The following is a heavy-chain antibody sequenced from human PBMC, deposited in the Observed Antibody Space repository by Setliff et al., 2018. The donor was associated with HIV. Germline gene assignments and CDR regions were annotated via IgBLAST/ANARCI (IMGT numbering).Heavy chain of an antibody. CDR2: IYSDGNT. V-gene: IGHV3-66*02. D-gene: IGHD2-15*01. CDR3: ARHEAECFDNKCYAGLRGA. J-gene: IGHJ4*02. CDR1: GFTVSSSY. Sequence: GGSLRLSCAGSGFTVSSSYMTWVRQAPGKGLEWVSVIYSDGNTSYADSVKGRFSISRDNSKNTLSLQMNSLRSEDTALYYCARHEAECFDNKCYAGLRGAWGQGTLVTVSS.